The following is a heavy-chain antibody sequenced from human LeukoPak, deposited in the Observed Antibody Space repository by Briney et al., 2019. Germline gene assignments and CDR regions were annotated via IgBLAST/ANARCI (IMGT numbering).Heavy chain of an antibody. J-gene: IGHJ4*02. CDR1: GFTFGNYA. V-gene: IGHV3-48*01. D-gene: IGHD6-13*01. CDR2: ISSSSSTI. Sequence: GGSLRLSCTASGFTFGNYAMSWFRQAPGKGLEWVSYISSSSSTIYYADSVKGRFTISRDNAKNSLYLQVNSLRAEDTAVYYCARDLLGGAAAGNIDYWGQGTLVTVSS. CDR3: ARDLLGGAAAGNIDY.